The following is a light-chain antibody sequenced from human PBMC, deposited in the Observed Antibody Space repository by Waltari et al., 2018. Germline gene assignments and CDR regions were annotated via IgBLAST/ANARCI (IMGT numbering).Light chain of an antibody. CDR3: QQYYSTLLT. Sequence: DIVMTQSPDSLAVSLCDTATINCKSSQSVLYSSNNKNYLAWYQQKPGQPPKLLIYWASTRESGVPDRFSGSGSGTDFTLTISSMQAEDVAVYYCQQYYSTLLTFGPGTKVDIK. CDR1: QSVLYSSNNKNY. J-gene: IGKJ3*01. CDR2: WAS. V-gene: IGKV4-1*01.